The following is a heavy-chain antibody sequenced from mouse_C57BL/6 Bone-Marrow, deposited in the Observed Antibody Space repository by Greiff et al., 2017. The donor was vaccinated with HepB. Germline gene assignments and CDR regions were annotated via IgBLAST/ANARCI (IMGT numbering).Heavy chain of an antibody. Sequence: EVKLVESGGDLVKPGGSLKLSCAASGFTFSSYGMSWVRQTPDKRLEWVATISSGGSYTYYPDSVKGRFTISRDNAKNTLYLQMSSLKSEDTAMYYCARPIYYGYDYWGQGTTLTVSS. V-gene: IGHV5-6*02. D-gene: IGHD2-2*01. CDR2: ISSGGSYT. J-gene: IGHJ2*01. CDR1: GFTFSSYG. CDR3: ARPIYYGYDY.